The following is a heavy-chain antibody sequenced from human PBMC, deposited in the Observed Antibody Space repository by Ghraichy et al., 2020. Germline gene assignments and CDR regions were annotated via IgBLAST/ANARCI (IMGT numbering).Heavy chain of an antibody. V-gene: IGHV4-59*01. D-gene: IGHD1-14*01. CDR1: GGSISSYY. CDR3: ARNRLLTHHDY. Sequence: SETLSLTCTVSGGSISSYYWSWIRQPPGKGLEWIGYIYYSGSTNYNPSLKSRVTISVDTSKNQFSLKLSSVTAADTAFYYCARNRLLTHHDYWGQGTLVTVSS. J-gene: IGHJ4*02. CDR2: IYYSGST.